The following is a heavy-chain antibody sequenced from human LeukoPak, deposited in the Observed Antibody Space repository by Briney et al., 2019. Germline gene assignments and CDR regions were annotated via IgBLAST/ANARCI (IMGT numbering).Heavy chain of an antibody. CDR1: GYTFTNYD. CDR3: AGIPVFGVVLHQEPV. Sequence: SVKVSCKASGYTFTNYDINWVRQAPGQGLEWMGVFIPILGTANSTQKFQGRVTITADISTNTVYMELSSLRSEDTAVYFCAGIPVFGVVLHQEPVWGKGTTVTVSS. J-gene: IGHJ6*04. V-gene: IGHV1-69*10. CDR2: FIPILGTA. D-gene: IGHD3-3*01.